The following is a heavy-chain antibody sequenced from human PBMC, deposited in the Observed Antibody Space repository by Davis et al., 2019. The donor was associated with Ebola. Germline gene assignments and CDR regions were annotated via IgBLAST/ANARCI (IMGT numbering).Heavy chain of an antibody. CDR3: ARDEVLGDYGGNPSTFDY. CDR2: ISSSSTI. Sequence: GESLKISCAASGFTFSDYYMSWIRQAPGKGLEWVSYISSSSTIYYADSVKGRFTISRDNAKNSLYLQMNSLRAEDTAVYYCARDEVLGDYGGNPSTFDYWGQGTLVTVSS. D-gene: IGHD4-23*01. V-gene: IGHV3-69-1*01. CDR1: GFTFSDYY. J-gene: IGHJ4*02.